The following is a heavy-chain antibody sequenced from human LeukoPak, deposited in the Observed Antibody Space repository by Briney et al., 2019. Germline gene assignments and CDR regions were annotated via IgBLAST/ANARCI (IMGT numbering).Heavy chain of an antibody. J-gene: IGHJ6*03. CDR1: GYTFTSYG. CDR3: ARSGSSPEFLYCMDV. V-gene: IGHV1-18*01. CDR2: ISAYNGNT. D-gene: IGHD6-6*01. Sequence: GASVKVSCKASGYTFTSYGISWVRQAPGQGLEWMGWISAYNGNTNYAQKLQGRVTMTTDTSTSTAYMELRSLRSDDTAVHYCARSGSSPEFLYCMDVWGKGTTVTVSS.